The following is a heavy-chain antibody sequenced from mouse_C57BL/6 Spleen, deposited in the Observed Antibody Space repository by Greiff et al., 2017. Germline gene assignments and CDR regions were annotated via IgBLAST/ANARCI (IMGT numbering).Heavy chain of an antibody. J-gene: IGHJ1*03. CDR2: IHPNSGST. D-gene: IGHD1-1*01. Sequence: QVQLQQPGAELVKPGASVKLSCKASGYTFTSYWMHWVKQRPGQGLEWIGMIHPNSGSTNYNEKFKSKATLTVDKSSSTAYMQLSSLTSEDSAVYYCARQGTTVVACEDFDVWGTGTTVTVSS. V-gene: IGHV1-64*01. CDR3: ARQGTTVVACEDFDV. CDR1: GYTFTSYW.